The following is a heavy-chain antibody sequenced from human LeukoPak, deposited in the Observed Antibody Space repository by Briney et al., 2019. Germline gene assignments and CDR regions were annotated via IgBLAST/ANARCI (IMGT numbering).Heavy chain of an antibody. CDR2: SNHSGST. V-gene: IGHV4-34*01. D-gene: IGHD2-2*03. Sequence: SETLSLTCAVYGGSFSGYYWSWIRQPPGKGLEWIGESNHSGSTNYNPSLKSRVTISVDTSKNQFSLKLSSVTAADTAVYYCASSMDIVVVPAVPIGYWGQGTLVTVSS. CDR3: ASSMDIVVVPAVPIGY. CDR1: GGSFSGYY. J-gene: IGHJ4*02.